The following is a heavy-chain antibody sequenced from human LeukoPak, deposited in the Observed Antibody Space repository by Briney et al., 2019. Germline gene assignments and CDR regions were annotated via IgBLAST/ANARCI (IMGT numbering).Heavy chain of an antibody. CDR1: GFTFSRYS. J-gene: IGHJ6*04. Sequence: GGSLRLSCAASGFTFSRYSMNWVRQAPGKGLEWVSSISGSSSYIYYADSVKGRFTISRHNAKNSLYLQMNSLRAEDTAVYHCAELGITMIGGVWGKGTTVTISS. CDR3: AELGITMIGGV. D-gene: IGHD3-10*02. V-gene: IGHV3-21*01. CDR2: ISGSSSYI.